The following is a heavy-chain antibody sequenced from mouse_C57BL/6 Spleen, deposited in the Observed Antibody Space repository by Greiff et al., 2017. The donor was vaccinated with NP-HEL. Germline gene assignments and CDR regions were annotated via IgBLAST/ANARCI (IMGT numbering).Heavy chain of an antibody. CDR2: INPSSGYT. CDR1: GYTFTSYT. CDR3: GGGYYYGSTDY. D-gene: IGHD1-1*01. V-gene: IGHV1-4*01. J-gene: IGHJ2*01. Sequence: VQLQQSGAELARPGASVKMSCKASGYTFTSYTMHWVKQRPGQGLEWIGYINPSSGYTKYNQKFKDKATLTADKSSSTAYMQLGSLTSEDSAVYYCGGGYYYGSTDYWGQGTTLTVSS.